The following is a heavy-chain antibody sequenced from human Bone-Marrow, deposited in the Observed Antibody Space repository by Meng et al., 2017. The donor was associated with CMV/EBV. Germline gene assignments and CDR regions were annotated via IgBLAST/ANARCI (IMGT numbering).Heavy chain of an antibody. CDR1: GFTFNSHW. D-gene: IGHD1-26*01. J-gene: IGHJ6*02. Sequence: GGSLRLSCAASGFTFNSHWMHWVRQAPGKGLEWVSGISWNSGSIGYAESVKGRFNISRDNAKNSLYLQMNSLRAEDTALYYCAKDKYSGNHGGMDVWGQGTTVTVSS. CDR2: ISWNSGSI. V-gene: IGHV3-9*01. CDR3: AKDKYSGNHGGMDV.